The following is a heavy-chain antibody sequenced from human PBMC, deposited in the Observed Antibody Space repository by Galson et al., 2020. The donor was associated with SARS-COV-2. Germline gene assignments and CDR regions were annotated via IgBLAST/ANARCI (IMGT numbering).Heavy chain of an antibody. Sequence: SETLSLTFPVSGGYINPTRYYWGWTRHPPGKGLEWIGSIYLTGPTNYKPAVTRRLTISLDTPKNQLSRRLTSVTAADSATYYWARDTRSISPSYGAYPFQHWGQGALFIVSS. CDR2: IYLTGPT. V-gene: IGHV4-39*07. J-gene: IGHJ1*01. CDR1: GGYINPTRYY. CDR3: ARDTRSISPSYGAYPFQH. D-gene: IGHD4-17*01.